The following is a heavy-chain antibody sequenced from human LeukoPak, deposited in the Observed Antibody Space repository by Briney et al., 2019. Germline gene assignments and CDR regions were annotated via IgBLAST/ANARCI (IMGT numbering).Heavy chain of an antibody. V-gene: IGHV3-7*03. CDR1: GLTFSSYW. D-gene: IGHD3-16*01. CDR2: INHDGNVN. CDR3: ARGGGLDV. J-gene: IGHJ6*02. Sequence: GGSLRLSCAASGLTFSSYWMNWARQAPGKGLEWVASINHDGNVNYYVDSVKGRFTISRDNAKNSLYLQMSNLRAEDTAVYFCARGGGLDVWGQGATVTVSS.